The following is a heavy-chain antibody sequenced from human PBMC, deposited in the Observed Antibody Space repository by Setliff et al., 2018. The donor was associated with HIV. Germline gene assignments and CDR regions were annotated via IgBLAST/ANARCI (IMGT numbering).Heavy chain of an antibody. D-gene: IGHD4-17*01. Sequence: SETLSLTCTVSGGSSNSYYWSWIRQPPGKGLEWIGYIYTSGGTNYNPSLKSRVTLSVDTSKHQFSLKLSSVTAADTAVYYCARVQMAYAAFDVWGQGTMVTVSS. CDR2: IYTSGGT. CDR1: GGSSNSYY. CDR3: ARVQMAYAAFDV. J-gene: IGHJ3*01. V-gene: IGHV4-4*09.